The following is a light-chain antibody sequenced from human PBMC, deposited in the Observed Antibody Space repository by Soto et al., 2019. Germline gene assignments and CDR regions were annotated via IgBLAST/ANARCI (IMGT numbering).Light chain of an antibody. Sequence: EIVLTQSPGTLSLSPGERATLSCRASQSVSSSYLAWYQQKPGQAPRLLNYGASSRATGIPDRFSGSGSGTDFALTISRLEPEDFALYYCQQYGSSPVTFGQGTKVEIK. CDR3: QQYGSSPVT. V-gene: IGKV3-20*01. J-gene: IGKJ1*01. CDR1: QSVSSSY. CDR2: GAS.